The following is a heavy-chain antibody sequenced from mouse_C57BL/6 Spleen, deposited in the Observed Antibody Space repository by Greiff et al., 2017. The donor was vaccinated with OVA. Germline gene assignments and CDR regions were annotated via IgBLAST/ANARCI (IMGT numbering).Heavy chain of an antibody. V-gene: IGHV1-53*01. J-gene: IGHJ1*03. Sequence: VQLQQPGTELVKPGASVKLSCKASGYTFTSYWMHWVKQRPGQGLEWIGNINPSNGGTNYNEKFKSKATLTVDKSSSTAYMQLSSLTSEDSAVYYCARDGYYYGSSSWYFDVWGTGTTVTVSS. CDR1: GYTFTSYW. CDR3: ARDGYYYGSSSWYFDV. D-gene: IGHD1-1*01. CDR2: INPSNGGT.